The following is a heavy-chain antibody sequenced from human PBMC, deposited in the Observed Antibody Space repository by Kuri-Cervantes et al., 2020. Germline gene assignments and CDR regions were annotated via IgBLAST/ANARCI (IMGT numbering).Heavy chain of an antibody. V-gene: IGHV3-48*01. J-gene: IGHJ5*02. CDR3: ARERRRTCGGGCYSGHWFDP. D-gene: IGHD2-21*02. Sequence: GESLKISCAASGFTFSTYSMHWVRQAPGEGLEWVSYISSSRSTIYYADSVKGRFTISRDNAKNSLYLQMNSLRAEDTAVYYCARERRRTCGGGCYSGHWFDPWGQGTLVTVSS. CDR1: GFTFSTYS. CDR2: ISSSRSTI.